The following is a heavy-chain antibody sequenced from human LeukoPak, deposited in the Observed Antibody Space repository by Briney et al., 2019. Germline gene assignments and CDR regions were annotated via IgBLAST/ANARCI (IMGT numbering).Heavy chain of an antibody. CDR1: GFTFSAYH. V-gene: IGHV3-48*01. CDR3: ARTHERDLDY. CDR2: IRIISSTI. Sequence: PGGSLRLSCAASGFTFSAYHMNWVRQAPGKGLEWVSYIRIISSTIYYADSVKGRFTISRDDAKNSVYLQMNSLRADDTAVYYCARTHERDLDYWGQGTLVTVSS. J-gene: IGHJ4*02.